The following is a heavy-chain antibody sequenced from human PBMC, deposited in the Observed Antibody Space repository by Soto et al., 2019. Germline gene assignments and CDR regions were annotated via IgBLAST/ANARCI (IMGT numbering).Heavy chain of an antibody. Sequence: SSETLSLTCIVSGGSITSYHWSWIQQFPEKGLEWIAYTSYTGNTNYNHSFQSRVTISIDTSKNHLSLKFTSLPATDTAVFHSRRSMHPRLPSCAGPWDPRSLVTVSS. CDR3: RRSMHPRLPSCAGP. CDR2: TSYTGNT. CDR1: GGSITSYH. J-gene: IGHJ5*02. V-gene: IGHV4-59*01. D-gene: IGHD2-15*01.